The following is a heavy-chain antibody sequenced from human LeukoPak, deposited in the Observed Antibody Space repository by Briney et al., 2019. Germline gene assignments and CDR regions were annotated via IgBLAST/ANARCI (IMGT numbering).Heavy chain of an antibody. Sequence: GGSLRLSCAASGFTFSSYAMSWVRQAPGKGLEWVSAISGSGGSTYYADSVKGRFTISRDNSKNTLYLQMNSLRAEDTAVYYCAPSPYSSSWPRGFDYWGQGTLVTVSS. V-gene: IGHV3-23*01. CDR3: APSPYSSSWPRGFDY. D-gene: IGHD6-13*01. CDR2: ISGSGGST. J-gene: IGHJ4*02. CDR1: GFTFSSYA.